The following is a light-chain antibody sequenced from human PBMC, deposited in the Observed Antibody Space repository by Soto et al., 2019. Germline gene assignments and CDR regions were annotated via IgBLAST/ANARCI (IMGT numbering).Light chain of an antibody. CDR3: NSYRHSTTLV. V-gene: IGLV2-14*01. Sequence: QSVLTQPASVSGSPGQSITISCTGTSSDVGGYNSVSWFQQHPSKAPKLIIYEVSHRPSGVSIRFSGSKSGNTASLTISGLQAEDVADYYCNSYRHSTTLVFGTGTKLTVL. CDR2: EVS. CDR1: SSDVGGYNS. J-gene: IGLJ1*01.